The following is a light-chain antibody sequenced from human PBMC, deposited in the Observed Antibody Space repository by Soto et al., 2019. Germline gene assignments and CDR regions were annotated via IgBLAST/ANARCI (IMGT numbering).Light chain of an antibody. CDR3: ATWDDSRSALYV. Sequence: QSVLSQPPSASGTPGQRVTISCSGSSSNIGSNYVYWYQQLPGTAPKVLVYRNSQRPSGVPDRFSGSKSGTSASLAISGLRSEDEADYYCATWDDSRSALYVFGTGTKLTVL. CDR1: SSNIGSNY. CDR2: RNS. V-gene: IGLV1-47*01. J-gene: IGLJ1*01.